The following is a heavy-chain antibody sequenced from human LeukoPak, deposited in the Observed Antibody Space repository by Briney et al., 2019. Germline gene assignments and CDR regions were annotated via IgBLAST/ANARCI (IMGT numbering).Heavy chain of an antibody. CDR3: AKGSAASRPYYFDY. V-gene: IGHV3-23*01. Sequence: GGSLRLSCAASEFTFSRYVMSWVRQAPGKGLEWVSAIGDSGHSTYHADSVKGRFTISRDNSKNTLYLQMNSLRVEDTAVYHCAKGSAASRPYYFDYWGQGTLVTVSS. CDR2: IGDSGHST. D-gene: IGHD2-21*01. J-gene: IGHJ4*02. CDR1: EFTFSRYV.